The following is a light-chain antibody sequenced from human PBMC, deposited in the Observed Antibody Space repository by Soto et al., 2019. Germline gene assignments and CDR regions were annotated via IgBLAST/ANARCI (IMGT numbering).Light chain of an antibody. V-gene: IGKV1-39*01. CDR2: GAS. Sequence: DIQMTQSPSSMSASVGHTVTITCRASQSITSYLNWYQQKQGKAPKVLIYGASTLQSGVPSRFSGSGSGAEVTLTISSLKTEDFSTYYCQQSFSPLLTFGGGTKVDNK. J-gene: IGKJ4*01. CDR3: QQSFSPLLT. CDR1: QSITSY.